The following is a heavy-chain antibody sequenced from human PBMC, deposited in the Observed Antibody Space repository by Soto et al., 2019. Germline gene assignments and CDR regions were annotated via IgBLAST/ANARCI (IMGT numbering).Heavy chain of an antibody. CDR3: ARDEGSSWHLDY. Sequence: SETLSLTCAVYGGSFSGYYWSWIRQPPGKGLEWIGEINHSGSTNYNPSLKSRVTISVDTSKNQFSLKLSSVTAADTAVYYCARDEGSSWHLDYWGQGTLVTVSS. CDR2: INHSGST. V-gene: IGHV4-34*01. D-gene: IGHD6-13*01. J-gene: IGHJ4*02. CDR1: GGSFSGYY.